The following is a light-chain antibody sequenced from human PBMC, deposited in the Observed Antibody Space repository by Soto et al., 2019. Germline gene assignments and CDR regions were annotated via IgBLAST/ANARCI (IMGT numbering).Light chain of an antibody. CDR3: QPYDSSPYT. V-gene: IGKV3D-20*01. J-gene: IGKJ2*01. Sequence: EIGLTQSPATLSLSPGERATLSCGASHSVSSSYLAWYQQKPGLAPRLLIYDASSRATGIPDRFSGSGSGTDFTLTISSLEPEDFAVYYCQPYDSSPYTFGKGTKLEIK. CDR2: DAS. CDR1: HSVSSSY.